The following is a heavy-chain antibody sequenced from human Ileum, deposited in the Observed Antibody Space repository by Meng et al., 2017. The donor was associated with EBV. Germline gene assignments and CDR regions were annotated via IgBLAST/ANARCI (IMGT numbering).Heavy chain of an antibody. CDR1: GGYCKTFV. Sequence: QVVPFGADVKVPGSAVKHACRASGGYCKTFVFSWVRLAPGQGLEWMGGVTPVFTSTLYAKHFKDRVTITADESTNTAFMELKNLQSDDTAIYYCATDVGTVADHWGPGTLVTVSS. J-gene: IGHJ4*02. D-gene: IGHD4-23*01. V-gene: IGHV1-69*01. CDR3: ATDVGTVADH. CDR2: VTPVFTST.